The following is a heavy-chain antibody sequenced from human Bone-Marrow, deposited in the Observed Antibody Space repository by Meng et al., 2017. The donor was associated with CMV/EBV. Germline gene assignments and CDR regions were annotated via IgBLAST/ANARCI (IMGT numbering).Heavy chain of an antibody. J-gene: IGHJ4*02. V-gene: IGHV5-51*01. CDR1: GYSFTSYW. Sequence: GGSLRLSCKGSGYSFTSYWIGWVRQMPGKGLEWMGIIYPGDSDTRYSPSFQGQVTISADKSISTPYLQWSSLKASDTAMYYCARRLGYCSSTSCSLYYFDFWGQGTLVTVSS. CDR3: ARRLGYCSSTSCSLYYFDF. D-gene: IGHD2-2*01. CDR2: IYPGDSDT.